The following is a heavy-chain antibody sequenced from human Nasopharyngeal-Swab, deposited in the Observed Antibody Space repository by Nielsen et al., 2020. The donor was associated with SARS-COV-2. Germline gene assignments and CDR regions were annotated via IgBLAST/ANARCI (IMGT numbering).Heavy chain of an antibody. J-gene: IGHJ4*02. V-gene: IGHV4-31*03. D-gene: IGHD3-10*01. CDR1: GGSISSGGYY. Sequence: SETLSLTCTVSGGSISSGGYYWSWVRQHSGKGLEWIGYIYYSGSTYYNPSLKSRVTISVDTSKNQFSLKLSSVTAADTAVYYCARGLLRYYDSGSSPTPPDYWGQGTLVTVSS. CDR3: ARGLLRYYDSGSSPTPPDY. CDR2: IYYSGST.